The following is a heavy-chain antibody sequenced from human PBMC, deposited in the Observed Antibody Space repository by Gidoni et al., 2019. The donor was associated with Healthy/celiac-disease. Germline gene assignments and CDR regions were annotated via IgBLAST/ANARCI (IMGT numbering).Heavy chain of an antibody. Sequence: QVQLQESGPGLVKPSETLSLTCTVSGGSVSSGSYYWSWIRQPPGKGLEWIGYIYYSGITNYNPSLKSRVTISVDTSKNQFSLNLYSVTAADTAIYYCARHYYDFWSGYGLDPWGQGTLVTVSS. CDR1: GGSVSSGSYY. J-gene: IGHJ5*02. CDR3: ARHYYDFWSGYGLDP. CDR2: IYYSGIT. V-gene: IGHV4-61*01. D-gene: IGHD3-3*01.